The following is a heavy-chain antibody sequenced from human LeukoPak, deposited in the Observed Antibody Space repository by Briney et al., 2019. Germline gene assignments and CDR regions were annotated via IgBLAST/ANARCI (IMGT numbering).Heavy chain of an antibody. J-gene: IGHJ4*02. CDR2: IKSKTDGGTT. D-gene: IGHD1-26*01. CDR3: TTDLDSDAAVTPGYFDY. V-gene: IGHV3-15*01. Sequence: GGSLRLSSAASGFTFSNAWMSWVRQAPGKGLEWVGRIKSKTDGGTTDYAAPVKGRFTISRDDSKNTLYLQMNSLKTEDTAVYYCTTDLDSDAAVTPGYFDYWGQGTLATVSS. CDR1: GFTFSNAW.